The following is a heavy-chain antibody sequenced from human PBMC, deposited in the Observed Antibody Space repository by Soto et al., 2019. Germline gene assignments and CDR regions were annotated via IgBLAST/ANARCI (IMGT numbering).Heavy chain of an antibody. Sequence: QVQLQESGPGLVKPSETLSLTCTVSGGSISNHYWSWIRQPPGKGLEWIGYIYYSGTTNYNPSLKSRVTISVDTSKNQFSLKLSSVTAADTAVYYCARRYDPGFDYWGQGTLVTVSS. V-gene: IGHV4-59*08. D-gene: IGHD5-12*01. CDR2: IYYSGTT. CDR3: ARRYDPGFDY. CDR1: GGSISNHY. J-gene: IGHJ4*02.